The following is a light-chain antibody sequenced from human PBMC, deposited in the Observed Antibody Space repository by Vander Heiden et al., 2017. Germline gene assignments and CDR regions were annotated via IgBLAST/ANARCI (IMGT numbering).Light chain of an antibody. Sequence: DIQLTQSPSSLSASVVTRVTITCLASQNISSYVDWYQQKPGKAPKLLIYDASSLQSGVTSRFSGSGSGTDFTLTISSLQPEDVATYYCQQSYSTPPTCGQGTKLEIK. CDR2: DAS. V-gene: IGKV1-39*01. J-gene: IGKJ2*01. CDR3: QQSYSTPPT. CDR1: QNISSY.